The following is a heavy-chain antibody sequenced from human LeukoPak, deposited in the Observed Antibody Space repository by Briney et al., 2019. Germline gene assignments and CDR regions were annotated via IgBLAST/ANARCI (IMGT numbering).Heavy chain of an antibody. CDR2: IYPGDSDT. CDR3: ARPEGKRGYSYGLTWAY. Sequence: GESLKISCKGSGYSFTSYWIGWVRQMPGKGLEWMGIIYPGDSDTKYSPSFQGQVTISADKSISTAYLQWSSLKASDTAMYYCARPEGKRGYSYGLTWAYWGQGTLVTVSS. V-gene: IGHV5-51*01. J-gene: IGHJ4*02. D-gene: IGHD5-18*01. CDR1: GYSFTSYW.